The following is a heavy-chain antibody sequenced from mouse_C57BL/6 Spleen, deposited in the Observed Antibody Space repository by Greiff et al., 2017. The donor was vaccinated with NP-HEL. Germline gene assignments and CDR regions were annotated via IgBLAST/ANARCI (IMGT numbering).Heavy chain of an antibody. CDR3: ASELGTFDY. V-gene: IGHV1-69*01. CDR1: GYTFTSYW. D-gene: IGHD4-1*01. Sequence: QVQLQQSGAELVMPGASVKLSCKASGYTFTSYWMHWVKQRPGHGLEWIGEIDPSDSYTNYNQKFKGKSTLTVDKSSSTAYMQLSSLTSEDSAVYYCASELGTFDYWGQGTTLTVSS. CDR2: IDPSDSYT. J-gene: IGHJ2*01.